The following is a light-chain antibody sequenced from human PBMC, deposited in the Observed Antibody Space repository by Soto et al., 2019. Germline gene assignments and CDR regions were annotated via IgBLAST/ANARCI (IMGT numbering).Light chain of an antibody. Sequence: EILMTQSPATLSVSPGERATLSCRASQSVSSSYLAWYQQKPGQAPRLLIYGASSRATGIPDRFSGSGSGTDFTLTISSLEPEDFAVYYCHQRSNWPITFGQGTRLEI. V-gene: IGKV3D-20*02. CDR1: QSVSSSY. J-gene: IGKJ5*01. CDR2: GAS. CDR3: HQRSNWPIT.